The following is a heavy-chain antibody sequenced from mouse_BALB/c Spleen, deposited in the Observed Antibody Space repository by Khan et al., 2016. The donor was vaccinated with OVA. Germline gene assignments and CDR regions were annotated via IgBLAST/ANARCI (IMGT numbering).Heavy chain of an antibody. CDR3: ARGGYGTSFAF. Sequence: QVQLQQSGAELVRPGASVKLSCKASGYTFTSYWMNWVKQRPGQGLEWIGMIDPSDSKTHYNQMFKDKATLTVDKSSNTAYMHLSSLTSADSAVYCCARGGYGTSFAFWGQGTLVTVSA. J-gene: IGHJ3*01. V-gene: IGHV1-61*01. D-gene: IGHD2-10*02. CDR1: GYTFTSYW. CDR2: IDPSDSKT.